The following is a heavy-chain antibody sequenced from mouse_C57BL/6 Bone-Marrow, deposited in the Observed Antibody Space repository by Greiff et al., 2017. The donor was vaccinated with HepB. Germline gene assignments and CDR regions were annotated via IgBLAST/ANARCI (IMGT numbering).Heavy chain of an antibody. CDR2: INPNNGGT. Sequence: VQLQQSGPELVKPGASVKISCKASGYTFTDYYMNWVKQSHGKSLEWIGDINPNNGGTSYNQKFKGKATLTVDKSSSTAYMELRSLTSEDSAVYYCARSHYYGSSYDPFAYWGQGTLVTVSA. CDR3: ARSHYYGSSYDPFAY. CDR1: GYTFTDYY. D-gene: IGHD1-1*01. V-gene: IGHV1-26*01. J-gene: IGHJ3*01.